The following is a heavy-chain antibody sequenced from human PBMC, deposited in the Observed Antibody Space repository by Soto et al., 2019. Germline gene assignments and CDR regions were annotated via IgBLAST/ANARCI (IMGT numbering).Heavy chain of an antibody. CDR3: ASSFRYFDN. V-gene: IGHV3-23*01. J-gene: IGHJ4*02. CDR2: ISGTASRT. Sequence: EVQLLESGGGLVLPGGSLRLSCAGSGFTPTTTPLSWVRQPPGKGLEWVTTISGTASRTYYVDSVKGRFFISRDNSKNTVTQQTNNLSLDDTAVYYCASSFRYFDNWGQGTRVTVSS. CDR1: GFTPTTTP. D-gene: IGHD3-9*01.